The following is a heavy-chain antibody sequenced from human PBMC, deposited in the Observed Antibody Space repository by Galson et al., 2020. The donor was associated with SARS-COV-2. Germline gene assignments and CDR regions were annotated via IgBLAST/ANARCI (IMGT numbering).Heavy chain of an antibody. Sequence: GGSLRLSCAASGFTFSSYSMNWVRQAPGKGLEWVSSISSSSSYIYYADSVKGRFTISRDNAKNSLYLQMNSLRAEDTAVYYCARDITMVRRVPFDYWGQGTLVTVSS. D-gene: IGHD3-10*01. J-gene: IGHJ4*02. CDR1: GFTFSSYS. CDR3: ARDITMVRRVPFDY. CDR2: ISSSSSYI. V-gene: IGHV3-21*01.